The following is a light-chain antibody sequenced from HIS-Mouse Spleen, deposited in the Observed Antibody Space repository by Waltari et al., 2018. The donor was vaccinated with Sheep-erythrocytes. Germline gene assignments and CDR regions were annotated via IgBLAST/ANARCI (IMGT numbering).Light chain of an antibody. Sequence: EIVLTQSPATLSLSPGERATLSRRASQSVSSYLAGSQQKPGQAPSLLIYEASTRATGIPARFSGSGSGTDFTLTISSLEPEDFAVYYCQQRSNWYTFGQGTKLEIK. J-gene: IGKJ2*01. CDR3: QQRSNWYT. CDR1: QSVSSY. CDR2: EAS. V-gene: IGKV3-11*01.